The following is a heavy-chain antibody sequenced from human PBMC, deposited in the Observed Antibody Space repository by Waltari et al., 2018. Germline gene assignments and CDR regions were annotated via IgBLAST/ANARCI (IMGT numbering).Heavy chain of an antibody. V-gene: IGHV3-7*01. D-gene: IGHD2-2*01. Sequence: EVQLVESGGGLVQPGGSLRLSCAASGFTFSSYWMSWVRQAPGKGLEWVANIKQDGSVKYYVDSVKCRFTISRDNAKHSLYLQMNSLRAEDTAVYYCARDEIVVVPAEIDYYYGMDVWGQGTTVTVSS. CDR1: GFTFSSYW. CDR2: IKQDGSVK. CDR3: ARDEIVVVPAEIDYYYGMDV. J-gene: IGHJ6*02.